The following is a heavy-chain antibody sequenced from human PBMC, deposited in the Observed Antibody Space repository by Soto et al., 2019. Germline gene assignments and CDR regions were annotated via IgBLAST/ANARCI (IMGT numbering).Heavy chain of an antibody. D-gene: IGHD4-17*01. Sequence: QVQLVESGGGVVQPGRSLRLSCVASGFTFSNYGMHWVRQAPGSGTQWVRQPPGKGLEWVAVISNDGRSKYYADSVKGRFTISRDNSKDTLYLQMDNLRDEDTALYYCAKQMGEGGLDDPWGQGTLVTVSS. CDR2: ISNDGRSK. J-gene: IGHJ5*02. CDR1: GFTFSNYG. CDR3: AKQMGEGGLDDP. V-gene: IGHV3-30*18.